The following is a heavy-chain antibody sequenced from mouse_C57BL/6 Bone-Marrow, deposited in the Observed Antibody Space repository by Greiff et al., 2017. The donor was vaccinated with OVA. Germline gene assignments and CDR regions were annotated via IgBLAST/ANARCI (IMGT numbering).Heavy chain of an antibody. Sequence: QVTLKVSGPGILQPSQTLSLTCSFSGFSLSTSGMGVSWIRQPSGKGLEWLAHIYWDDDKRSNPSLKSRPTISKDTSRNQVFLKITSVDTADTATCYCALRPDYSGSSAYAMGYWGQGTSVTVSS. V-gene: IGHV8-12*01. D-gene: IGHD1-1*01. CDR3: ALRPDYSGSSAYAMGY. CDR2: IYWDDDK. CDR1: GFSLSTSGMG. J-gene: IGHJ4*01.